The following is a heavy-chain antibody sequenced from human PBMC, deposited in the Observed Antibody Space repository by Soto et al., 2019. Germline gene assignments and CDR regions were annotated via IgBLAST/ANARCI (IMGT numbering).Heavy chain of an antibody. J-gene: IGHJ6*02. Sequence: TLSLTCAVYGGSFSGYYWSWIRQPPGKGLEWIGEINHSGSTNYNPSLKSRVTISVDTSKNQFSLKLSSVTAADTAVYYCASGKVATITNYYYGMDVWGQGTTVTVSS. D-gene: IGHD5-12*01. CDR1: GGSFSGYY. CDR2: INHSGST. V-gene: IGHV4-34*01. CDR3: ASGKVATITNYYYGMDV.